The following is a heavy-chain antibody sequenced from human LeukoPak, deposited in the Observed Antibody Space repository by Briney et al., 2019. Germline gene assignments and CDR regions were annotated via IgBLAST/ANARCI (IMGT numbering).Heavy chain of an antibody. D-gene: IGHD6-19*01. J-gene: IGHJ4*02. CDR3: AKSHSSGWYYFDY. V-gene: IGHV3-21*04. CDR1: GFSFSIYA. Sequence: GGSLRLSCAASGFSFSIYAFNWVRQAPGKGLEWVSSICTSSTYIYYADSVKGRFTISRDNSKNTLYLQMNSLRAEDTAVYYCAKSHSSGWYYFDYWGQGTLVTVSS. CDR2: ICTSSTYI.